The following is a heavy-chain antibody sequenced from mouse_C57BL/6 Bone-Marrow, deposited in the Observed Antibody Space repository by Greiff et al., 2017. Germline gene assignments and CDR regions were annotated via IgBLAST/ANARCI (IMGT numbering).Heavy chain of an antibody. Sequence: VQLVESGGDLVKPGGSLKLSCAASGFTFSSYGMSWVRQTPDKRLEWVATISSGGSYTYYPDSVKGRFTISRDNAKHTLYLQMSSLKSEDTAMYYCARQNYNTHYWGQGTTLTVSS. CDR3: ARQNYNTHY. J-gene: IGHJ2*01. CDR1: GFTFSSYG. V-gene: IGHV5-6*01. D-gene: IGHD1-3*01. CDR2: ISSGGSYT.